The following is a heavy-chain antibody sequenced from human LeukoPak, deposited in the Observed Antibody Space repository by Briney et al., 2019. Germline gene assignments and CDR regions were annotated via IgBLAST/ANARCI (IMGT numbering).Heavy chain of an antibody. CDR3: AKMKGHPLSKYYMDV. CDR2: IRGSGGSR. J-gene: IGHJ6*01. Sequence: PGGSLSLSYAASGFTFSSYAVLGLRQPRGKRVEWGSAIRGSGGSRYYADSVKGRFTISRDNAKNTLYLQMNSRRAEDTAVYYCAKMKGHPLSKYYMDVWGQGTTVTVSS. CDR1: GFTFSSYA. V-gene: IGHV3-23*01. D-gene: IGHD2/OR15-2a*01.